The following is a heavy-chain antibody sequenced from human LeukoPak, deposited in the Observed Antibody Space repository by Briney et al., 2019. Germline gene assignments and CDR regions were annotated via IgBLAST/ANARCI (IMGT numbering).Heavy chain of an antibody. V-gene: IGHV4-38-2*01. CDR3: ARLDYYDSSGFDY. Sequence: GSLRLSCAASGFTFSDYNMRWIRQPPGKGLEWIGSIYYSGSTYYNPSLKSRVTISVDTSKNQFSLKLSSVTAADTAVYYCARLDYYDSSGFDYWGQGTLVTVSS. CDR2: IYYSGST. CDR1: GFTFSDYN. D-gene: IGHD3-22*01. J-gene: IGHJ4*02.